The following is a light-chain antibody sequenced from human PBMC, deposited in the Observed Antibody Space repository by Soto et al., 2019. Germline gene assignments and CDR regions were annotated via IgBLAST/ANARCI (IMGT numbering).Light chain of an antibody. Sequence: DIQVTQSPSSLSASVGDSVTITCRTSQTIGTFLNWYQQKPGKVPNLLISSASSLHTGVPSRFSASGSGTDFTLTISSRQPEDFATYSCQQSYLRWTFGQGTKVE. CDR3: QQSYLRWT. J-gene: IGKJ1*01. CDR2: SAS. V-gene: IGKV1-39*01. CDR1: QTIGTF.